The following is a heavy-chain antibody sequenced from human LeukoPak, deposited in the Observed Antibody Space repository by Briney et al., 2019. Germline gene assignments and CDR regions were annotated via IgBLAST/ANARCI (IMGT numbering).Heavy chain of an antibody. Sequence: GGSLRLSCAASGFTFSSYAMHWVRQAPGKGLEWVAVISYDGSNKYYADSVKGRFTISRNNSKNTLYLQMNSLRAEDTAVYYCARWRGEYYYDSRGYRGAIDYWGQGTLVTVSS. CDR1: GFTFSSYA. V-gene: IGHV3-30-3*01. CDR3: ARWRGEYYYDSRGYRGAIDY. J-gene: IGHJ4*02. D-gene: IGHD3-22*01. CDR2: ISYDGSNK.